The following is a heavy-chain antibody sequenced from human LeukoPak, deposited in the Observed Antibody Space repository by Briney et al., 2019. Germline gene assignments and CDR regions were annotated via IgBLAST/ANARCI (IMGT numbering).Heavy chain of an antibody. D-gene: IGHD3-22*01. Sequence: PGGSLRLSCAASGFTFSSYSMNWVRQAPGKGLEWVSSISSSSSYIYYADSVKGRFTISRGNAKNSLYLQMNSLRAEDTAVYYCARGPLAYEYYFDYWGQGTLVAVSS. CDR3: ARGPLAYEYYFDY. J-gene: IGHJ4*02. CDR1: GFTFSSYS. CDR2: ISSSSSYI. V-gene: IGHV3-21*01.